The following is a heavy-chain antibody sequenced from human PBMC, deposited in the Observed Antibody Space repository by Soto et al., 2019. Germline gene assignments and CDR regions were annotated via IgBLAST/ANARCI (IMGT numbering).Heavy chain of an antibody. J-gene: IGHJ5*01. CDR2: INSDGSHT. D-gene: IGHD4-17*01. V-gene: IGHV3-74*01. CDR3: AKECDYGECAGENWFDS. Sequence: EVQLVESRGGLVQPGGSLRLSCAASGFTFFAYWIHWVRQVPGKGLVWVSRINSDGSHTSYADSVRGRFTTSGDNSKNTVYLPMNSLTAEDTAVYYCAKECDYGECAGENWFDSWGQGSLVTVSS. CDR1: GFTFFAYW.